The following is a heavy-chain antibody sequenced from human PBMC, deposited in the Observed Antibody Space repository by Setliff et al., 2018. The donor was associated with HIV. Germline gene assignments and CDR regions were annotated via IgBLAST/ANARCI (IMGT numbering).Heavy chain of an antibody. J-gene: IGHJ4*02. Sequence: PSETLSPTCTVSGASSIYFWGWIRQPPGKGLEWIGSVYYSGSTYYNPSLKSRVTISMDTSKNQFSLKLNSVTAADTAVYYCAKDRSGSYRTFDYWGPGILVTVSS. CDR3: AKDRSGSYRTFDY. D-gene: IGHD1-26*01. CDR1: GASSIYF. V-gene: IGHV4-39*07. CDR2: VYYSGST.